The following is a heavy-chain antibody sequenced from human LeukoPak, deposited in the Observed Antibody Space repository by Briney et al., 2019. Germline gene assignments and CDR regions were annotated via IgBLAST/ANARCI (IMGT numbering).Heavy chain of an antibody. CDR2: ISSSSSYI. Sequence: GGSLRLSCAASGFTFSGYSMNWVRQAPGKGLEWVSSISSSSSYIYYADSVKGRFTISRDNPRNSLFLQMDSLRAEDTAVYYCANGYCTNGVCYPYYYYYMDVWGKGTTVTVSS. J-gene: IGHJ6*03. D-gene: IGHD2-8*01. CDR3: ANGYCTNGVCYPYYYYYMDV. V-gene: IGHV3-21*06. CDR1: GFTFSGYS.